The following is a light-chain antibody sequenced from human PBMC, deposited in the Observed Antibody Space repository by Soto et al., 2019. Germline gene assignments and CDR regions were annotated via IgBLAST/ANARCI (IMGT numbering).Light chain of an antibody. Sequence: EIVLTQSPATLSLSPGERATLSCRASQSVSSYLAWYQQKPGQAPRLLIYDASNRATGIPARFXXXXXXTXXXXXXXXXEPEDFAXXYCQQRSNXPSTFGGGTKVEIK. J-gene: IGKJ4*01. CDR2: DAS. CDR1: QSVSSY. CDR3: QQRSNXPST. V-gene: IGKV3-11*01.